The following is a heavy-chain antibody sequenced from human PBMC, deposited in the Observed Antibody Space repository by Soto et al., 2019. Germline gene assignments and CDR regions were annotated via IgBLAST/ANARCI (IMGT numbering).Heavy chain of an antibody. D-gene: IGHD2-15*01. V-gene: IGHV3-23*01. CDR3: AKSPAQYCSGGSCDLDY. J-gene: IGHJ4*02. CDR1: GFTFSSYA. CDR2: ISGSGGST. Sequence: EVQLLESGGGLVQPGGSLRLSCAASGFTFSSYAMSWVRQAPGKGLEWVSAISGSGGSTYYADSVKGRFTISRDNSKNTLYLQMNSVVAEDTAVYYCAKSPAQYCSGGSCDLDYWGQGTLVTVSS.